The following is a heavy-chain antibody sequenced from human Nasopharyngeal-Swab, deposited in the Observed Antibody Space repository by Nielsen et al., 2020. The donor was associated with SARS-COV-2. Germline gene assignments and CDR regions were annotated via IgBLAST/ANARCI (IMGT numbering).Heavy chain of an antibody. CDR1: DASTSVVNW. Sequence: SETLSLTCTVSDASTSVVNWRGWVRQPPGRGLEWIGEIHHSGYSNYNSSLMSRVAISVDKSKNQFSLTLRFLTAADTAVYYCARHYYYNMDIWGEGTTGTVS. CDR3: ARHYYYNMDI. CDR2: IHHSGYS. V-gene: IGHV4-4*02. J-gene: IGHJ6*03.